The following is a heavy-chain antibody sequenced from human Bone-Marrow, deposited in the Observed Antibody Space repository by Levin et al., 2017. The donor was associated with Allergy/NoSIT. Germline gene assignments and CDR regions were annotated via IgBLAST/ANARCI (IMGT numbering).Heavy chain of an antibody. V-gene: IGHV1-69*06. J-gene: IGHJ6*03. CDR2: IIPIFGTA. D-gene: IGHD3-3*01. CDR3: ARVWYDFWSGSYYYYMDV. CDR1: GGTFSSYA. Sequence: SVKVSCKASGGTFSSYAISWVRQAPGQGLEWMGGIIPIFGTANYAQKFQGRVTITADKSTSTAYMELSSLRSEDTAVYYCARVWYDFWSGSYYYYMDVWGKGTTVTVSS.